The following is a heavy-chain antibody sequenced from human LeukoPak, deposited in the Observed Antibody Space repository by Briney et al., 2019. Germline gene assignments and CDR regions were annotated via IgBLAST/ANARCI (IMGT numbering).Heavy chain of an antibody. CDR2: ISAYNGKT. CDR1: GYTFTSYG. J-gene: IGHJ3*02. V-gene: IGHV1-18*01. D-gene: IGHD1-20*01. CDR3: VRNGITGTPDAYDI. Sequence: ASVKVSCKASGYTFTSYGISWVRQAPGQGLEWMGWISAYNGKTSYAQKLQGRVTMTTDTSTTTAYMELRSLRSDDTAVYYCVRNGITGTPDAYDIWGQGTMVTVSS.